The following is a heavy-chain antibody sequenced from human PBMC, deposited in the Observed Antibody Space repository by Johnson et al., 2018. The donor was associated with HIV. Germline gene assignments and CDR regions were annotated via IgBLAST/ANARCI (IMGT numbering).Heavy chain of an antibody. CDR1: GFTFSSYA. D-gene: IGHD2-2*01. CDR2: ISGSGGST. Sequence: VQLVESGGGLVQPGGSLRLSCAASGFTFSSYAMSWVRQAPGKGLEWVSAISGSGGSTYYADSVKGRFTISRDNSKNTLYLQMNRLGAEDTAVYYCAKDRGAPYCSSTSCYSTGAFDIWGQGTMVTVSS. V-gene: IGHV3-23*04. CDR3: AKDRGAPYCSSTSCYSTGAFDI. J-gene: IGHJ3*02.